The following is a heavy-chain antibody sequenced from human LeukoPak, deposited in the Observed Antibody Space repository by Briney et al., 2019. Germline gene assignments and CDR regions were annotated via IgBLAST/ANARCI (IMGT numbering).Heavy chain of an antibody. D-gene: IGHD3-22*01. CDR3: ARLAYYDSSGYYSYFDY. CDR2: IYSTGST. Sequence: SETLSLTCAVYGGSFSGYYWSWIRQPAGKGLEWIGRIYSTGSTKYNPSLKSRPTMSVDTSKNQFSLKLSSVTAADTAVYYCARLAYYDSSGYYSYFDYWGQRTLVTVSS. V-gene: IGHV4-59*10. CDR1: GGSFSGYY. J-gene: IGHJ4*02.